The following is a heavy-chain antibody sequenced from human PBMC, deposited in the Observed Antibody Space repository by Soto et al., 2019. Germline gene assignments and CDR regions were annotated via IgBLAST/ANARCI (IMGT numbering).Heavy chain of an antibody. J-gene: IGHJ5*02. Sequence: QVQLVQSGAEVKKPGSSVKVSCKASGGTFSSYAISWVRQAPGQGLEWMGGIIPIFGTANYAQKFQGRVTITADESTSTAYMELSSLRSEDTAVYYCVRDRVRYDSSGYYFYGWFDPWGQGTLVTVSS. D-gene: IGHD3-22*01. CDR3: VRDRVRYDSSGYYFYGWFDP. V-gene: IGHV1-69*01. CDR2: IIPIFGTA. CDR1: GGTFSSYA.